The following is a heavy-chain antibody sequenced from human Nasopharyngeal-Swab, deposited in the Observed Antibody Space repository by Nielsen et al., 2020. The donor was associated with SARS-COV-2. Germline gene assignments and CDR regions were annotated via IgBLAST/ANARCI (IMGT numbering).Heavy chain of an antibody. D-gene: IGHD2-8*02. CDR1: GFTFSTYC. CDR3: ARYSPYCAGGICSFDY. V-gene: IGHV3-74*01. CDR2: IRSDGSSV. Sequence: GGSLRLSCAASGFTFSTYCMHWVRHAPGKGLVWVSRIRSDGSSVNYADSVKGRFTISRDNSRNTLYLQVNSLRAEGAAVYYCARYSPYCAGGICSFDYWGHGTLVTVSS. J-gene: IGHJ4*01.